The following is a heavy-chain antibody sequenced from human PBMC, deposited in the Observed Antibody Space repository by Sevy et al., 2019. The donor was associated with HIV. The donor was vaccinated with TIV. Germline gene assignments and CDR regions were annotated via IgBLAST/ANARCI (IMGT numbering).Heavy chain of an antibody. J-gene: IGHJ6*02. Sequence: GGSLRLSCAASGFTFSSYSMNWVRQAPGRGLEWVSSITSGSSFIFYAGSMKGRFTLSRDNAKNSLYLQMNSLRAEDTAVYYFARPTSGMSEYEPLDNARFYGMDVWGPGTTVTVSS. CDR1: GFTFSSYS. CDR3: ARPTSGMSEYEPLDNARFYGMDV. D-gene: IGHD1-20*01. CDR2: ITSGSSFI. V-gene: IGHV3-21*01.